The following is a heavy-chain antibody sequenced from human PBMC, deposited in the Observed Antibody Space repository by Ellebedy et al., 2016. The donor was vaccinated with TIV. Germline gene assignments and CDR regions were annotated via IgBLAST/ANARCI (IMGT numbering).Heavy chain of an antibody. D-gene: IGHD4-17*01. J-gene: IGHJ4*02. V-gene: IGHV3-74*01. CDR1: GFTFSSYW. CDR3: AKADYADFPSYFDY. Sequence: GGSLRLSCAASGFTFSSYWMYWVRQAPGKGLEWVSRMKGDGSSVTYADSVKGRFTISRDNSQNTLYLQMNSLRAEDTAVYYCAKADYADFPSYFDYWGLGTLVTVSS. CDR2: MKGDGSSV.